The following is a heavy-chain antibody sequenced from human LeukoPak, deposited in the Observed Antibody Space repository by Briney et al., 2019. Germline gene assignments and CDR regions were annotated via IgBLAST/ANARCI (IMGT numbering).Heavy chain of an antibody. J-gene: IGHJ4*02. D-gene: IGHD1-26*01. V-gene: IGHV3-21*01. CDR1: GFTFSSYS. CDR2: ISSSSSCI. Sequence: GGSLRLSCAASGFTFSSYSMNWVRQAPGKGLEWVSSISSSSSCIYYADSVKGRFTISRDNAKNSLYLQMNSLRAEDTAVYYCARVVVGARVLSSYYFDYWGQGTLVTVSS. CDR3: ARVVVGARVLSSYYFDY.